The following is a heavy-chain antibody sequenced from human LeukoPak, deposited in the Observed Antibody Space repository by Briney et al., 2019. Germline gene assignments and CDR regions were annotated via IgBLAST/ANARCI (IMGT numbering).Heavy chain of an antibody. V-gene: IGHV1-24*01. CDR2: FDPEDGET. CDR1: GYTLTESS. CDR3: ATQVGATDWYFDL. D-gene: IGHD1-26*01. J-gene: IGHJ2*01. Sequence: ASVKVSCKVSGYTLTESSMHWVRQAPGKGLEWMGGFDPEDGETIYAQKFQGRVTMTEDTSTDTAYMELSSLRSEDTAVYYCATQVGATDWYFDLWGRGTLVTVSS.